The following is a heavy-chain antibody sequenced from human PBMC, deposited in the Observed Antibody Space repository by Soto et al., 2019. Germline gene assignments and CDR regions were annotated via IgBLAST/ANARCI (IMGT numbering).Heavy chain of an antibody. V-gene: IGHV3-9*01. D-gene: IGHD1-26*01. CDR1: GFTFDDYA. Sequence: GGSLRLSCAASGFTFDDYAMHWVRQAPGKGLEWVSGISWNSGSIGYADSVKGRFTISRNNAKNSLYLQMNSLRAEDTALYYCAKEIVGAPGWFDPWGQGTLVTVS. CDR3: AKEIVGAPGWFDP. CDR2: ISWNSGSI. J-gene: IGHJ5*02.